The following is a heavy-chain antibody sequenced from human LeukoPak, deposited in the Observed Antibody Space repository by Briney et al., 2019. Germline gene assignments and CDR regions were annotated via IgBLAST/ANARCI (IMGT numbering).Heavy chain of an antibody. V-gene: IGHV3-30*02. D-gene: IGHD6-13*01. CDR3: AKAAAGNYYYYMDV. J-gene: IGHJ6*03. Sequence: SGGSLRPSCAASGFTFSSYGMHWVRQAPGKGLEWVAFIRYDGSNKYYADSVKGRFTISRDNSKKMLYLQMNSLRAEDTAVHYCAKAAAGNYYYYMDVWGKGTTVTISS. CDR1: GFTFSSYG. CDR2: IRYDGSNK.